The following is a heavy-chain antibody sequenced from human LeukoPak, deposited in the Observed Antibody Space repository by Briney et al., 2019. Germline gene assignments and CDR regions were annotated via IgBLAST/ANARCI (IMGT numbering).Heavy chain of an antibody. CDR2: IRYDGSNK. D-gene: IGHD3-10*01. J-gene: IGHJ4*02. V-gene: IGHV3-30*02. CDR3: AKAGSMVRGVIFDY. Sequence: GGSLRLSCAASGFTFSSYGMHWVRQAPGKGLEWVAFIRYDGSNKYYADSVKGRFTISRDNSKNTLYLQTNSLRAEDTAVYYCAKAGSMVRGVIFDYWGQGTLVTVSS. CDR1: GFTFSSYG.